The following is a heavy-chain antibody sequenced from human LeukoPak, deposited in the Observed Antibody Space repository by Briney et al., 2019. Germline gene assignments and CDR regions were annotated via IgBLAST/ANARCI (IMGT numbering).Heavy chain of an antibody. CDR1: GFTFSSYG. Sequence: GGSLRLSCAASGFTFSSYGMSWVRQAPGRGLEWVSGISTIDGSTYYADSVKGRFTISRDNAKNSLYLQMNSLRAEDTAVYYCARDQGRWLVRTFDYWGQGTLVTVSS. V-gene: IGHV3-23*01. J-gene: IGHJ4*02. D-gene: IGHD6-19*01. CDR3: ARDQGRWLVRTFDY. CDR2: ISTIDGST.